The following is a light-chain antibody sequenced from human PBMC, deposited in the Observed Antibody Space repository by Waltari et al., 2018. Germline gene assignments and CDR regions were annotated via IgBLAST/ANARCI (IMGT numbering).Light chain of an antibody. CDR2: EVS. CDR1: SSDVGGYNY. CDR3: SSYTSRSTLV. J-gene: IGLJ2*01. Sequence: QSALTQPASVSGSPGQSITISCTGTSSDVGGYNYVSCDQHHPGKAPKLMIYEVSNPPSGVANRCSGTQSGNYSSLTFSVLQAEDEAYYYCSSYTSRSTLVFGGGTTLTVL. V-gene: IGLV2-14*01.